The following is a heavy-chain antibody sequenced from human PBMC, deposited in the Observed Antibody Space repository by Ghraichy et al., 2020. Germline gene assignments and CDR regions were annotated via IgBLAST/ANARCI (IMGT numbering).Heavy chain of an antibody. CDR3: AKDKWGRTYDYFDY. V-gene: IGHV3-23*01. CDR1: GFTFSNYA. D-gene: IGHD7-27*01. Sequence: GGSLRLSCAASGFTFSNYAMSWVRQAPGEGLEWVSAVSGSGSDTYYADSVKGRFTISRDNSENTLYLQMNSLSAENTAVYYCAKDKWGRTYDYFDYWGQGILVTVSS. J-gene: IGHJ4*02. CDR2: VSGSGSDT.